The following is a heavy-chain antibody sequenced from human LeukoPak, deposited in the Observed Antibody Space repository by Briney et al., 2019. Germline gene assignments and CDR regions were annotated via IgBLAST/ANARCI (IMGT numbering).Heavy chain of an antibody. Sequence: GGSLRLSCAASGFTFSDYYMSWVRQAPGKGREWVAYISSSGSTIYYADTVKGRFTISRDNSKNTLYLQMNSLRAEDTAVYYCAKDPPHYGGKFAFDIWGQGTMVTVSS. CDR2: ISSSGSTI. CDR1: GFTFSDYY. CDR3: AKDPPHYGGKFAFDI. V-gene: IGHV3-11*01. J-gene: IGHJ3*02. D-gene: IGHD4-23*01.